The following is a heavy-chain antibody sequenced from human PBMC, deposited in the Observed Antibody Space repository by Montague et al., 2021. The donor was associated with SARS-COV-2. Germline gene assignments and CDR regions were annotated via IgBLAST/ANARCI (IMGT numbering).Heavy chain of an antibody. Sequence: SLRLSCAASGFTFSSYAMSWVRQAPGKELEWVSAISGSGGSTYYADSVKGRFTISRDNSKNTLYLQMNSLRAEDTAVYYCAKDLEYCSGGSCYSPYYFDYWGQGTLVTVSS. CDR3: AKDLEYCSGGSCYSPYYFDY. J-gene: IGHJ4*02. CDR1: GFTFSSYA. CDR2: ISGSGGST. D-gene: IGHD2-15*01. V-gene: IGHV3-23*01.